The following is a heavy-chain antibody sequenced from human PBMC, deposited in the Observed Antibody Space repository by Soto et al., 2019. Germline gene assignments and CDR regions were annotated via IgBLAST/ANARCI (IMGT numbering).Heavy chain of an antibody. CDR2: IGGTGDE. D-gene: IGHD2-15*01. Sequence: QPGGSLGLSCAASGFTFRTYAMSGVRRAPGKGLAVVAGIGGTGDEYYADTVRGRFTISRDNSSYILYLQMYSLRAEDTAVYYCAKDRQPDGIWPLDSWGQGTQVTVSS. CDR1: GFTFRTYA. V-gene: IGHV3-23*01. J-gene: IGHJ5*02. CDR3: AKDRQPDGIWPLDS.